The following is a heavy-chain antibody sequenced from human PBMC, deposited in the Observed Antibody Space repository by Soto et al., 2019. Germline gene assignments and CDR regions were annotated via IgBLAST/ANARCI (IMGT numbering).Heavy chain of an antibody. CDR1: GFTFNTYA. CDR2: TRGSGGAT. CDR3: ASRYLEYCTSATCSAPYDY. J-gene: IGHJ4*02. D-gene: IGHD2-2*01. V-gene: IGHV3-23*01. Sequence: GGSLRLSCAASGFTFNTYAVTWVRQAPGKGLEWVSITRGSGGATDYADSVKGRFAISRDNSKNSLFLQMNYLRAEDTAVYYCASRYLEYCTSATCSAPYDYWGQGTLVTVSS.